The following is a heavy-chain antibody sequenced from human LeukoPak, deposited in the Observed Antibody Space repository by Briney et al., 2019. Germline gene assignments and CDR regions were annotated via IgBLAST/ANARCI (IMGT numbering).Heavy chain of an antibody. Sequence: KNSETLSLTCTVSGGSISSSSYYWGWIRQPPGKGLEWIGSIYYSGSTYYNPSLKSRVTISVDTSKNQFSLKLSSVTAADTAVYYCARQDYGGNSVEYWGQGTLVTVSS. CDR3: ARQDYGGNSVEY. V-gene: IGHV4-39*01. CDR2: IYYSGST. D-gene: IGHD4-23*01. J-gene: IGHJ4*02. CDR1: GGSISSSSYY.